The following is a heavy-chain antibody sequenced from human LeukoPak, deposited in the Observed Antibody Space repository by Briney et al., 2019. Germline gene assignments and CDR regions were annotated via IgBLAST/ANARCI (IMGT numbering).Heavy chain of an antibody. CDR3: CVWGSYRYADY. Sequence: GASVKVSCKASGGTFSSHVISWVRQAPGQGLEWMGKTIPILGMAHYAQKFQGRVTITADKSTSTAYMELSSLKTEDTAVYYCCVWGSYRYADYWGQGTLVTVSS. CDR1: GGTFSSHV. J-gene: IGHJ4*02. CDR2: TIPILGMA. V-gene: IGHV1-69*04. D-gene: IGHD3-16*02.